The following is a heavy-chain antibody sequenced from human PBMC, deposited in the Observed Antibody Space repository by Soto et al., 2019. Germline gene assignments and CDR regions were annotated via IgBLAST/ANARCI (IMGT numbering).Heavy chain of an antibody. D-gene: IGHD6-6*01. Sequence: PEGSLGLSCAASGFTFSSYWMSWVRQAPGKGLEWVANIKQDGSEKYYVDSVKGRFTISRDNAKNSLYLQMNSLRAEDTAVYYCASDGGAAARRVVHGSDIRGQATLVPVSS. CDR2: IKQDGSEK. CDR1: GFTFSSYW. CDR3: ASDGGAAARRVVHGSDI. V-gene: IGHV3-7*01. J-gene: IGHJ3*02.